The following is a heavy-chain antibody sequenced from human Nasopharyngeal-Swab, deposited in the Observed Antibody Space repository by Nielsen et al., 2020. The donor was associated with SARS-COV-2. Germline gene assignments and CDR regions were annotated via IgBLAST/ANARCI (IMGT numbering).Heavy chain of an antibody. Sequence: ASVKVSCKVSGYTLTELSMHWVRQAPGKGLEWMGGFDPEDGETIYAQKLQGRVTMTTDTSTSTAYMELRSLRSDDTAVYYCARDQSSGGELDYWGQGTLVTVSS. J-gene: IGHJ4*02. D-gene: IGHD2-21*01. CDR1: GYTLTELS. CDR2: FDPEDGET. CDR3: ARDQSSGGELDY. V-gene: IGHV1-24*01.